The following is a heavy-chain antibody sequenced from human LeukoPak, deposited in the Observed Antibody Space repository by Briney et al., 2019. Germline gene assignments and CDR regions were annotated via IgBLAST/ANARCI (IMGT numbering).Heavy chain of an antibody. CDR1: GFTFNYYA. CDR2: ISGSGGST. V-gene: IGHV3-23*01. D-gene: IGHD2-2*01. Sequence: GGSLRLSCAASGFTFNYYAMSWVRQAPGKGLEWVSAISGSGGSTYYADSVKGRFTISRDNSKNTLYLQMNSLRAEDTAVYYCAKGGTKGVVVVPAALDYWGQGTLVTVSS. CDR3: AKGGTKGVVVVPAALDY. J-gene: IGHJ4*02.